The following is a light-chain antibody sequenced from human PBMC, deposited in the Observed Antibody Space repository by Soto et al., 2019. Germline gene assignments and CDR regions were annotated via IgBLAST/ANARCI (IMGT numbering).Light chain of an antibody. Sequence: EIVMTQSPATLSVSPGGRATLSCRASQSVDINLAWYQQKPGQAPRLLIFGASTRATGIPARFSGSGSGTDFTLTISSLQSEDFGVYFCQQYDKWPLTFGGGTKVEIK. V-gene: IGKV3D-15*01. CDR1: QSVDIN. CDR2: GAS. J-gene: IGKJ4*01. CDR3: QQYDKWPLT.